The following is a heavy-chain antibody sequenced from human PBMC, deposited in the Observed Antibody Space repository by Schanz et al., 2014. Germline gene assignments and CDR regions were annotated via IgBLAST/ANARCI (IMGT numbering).Heavy chain of an antibody. J-gene: IGHJ6*02. D-gene: IGHD3-3*01. V-gene: IGHV3-48*04. Sequence: EVQLLESGGGLVQPGGSLRLSCAASGFTFSNYGMNWVRQAPEKGLEWVSYISSSSGTIYYADSVKGRFSISRDNGETSVYLQINSLRVEDTAVYYCARFLARYQYYGVDVWGQGTTVIVSS. CDR2: ISSSSGTI. CDR3: ARFLARYQYYGVDV. CDR1: GFTFSNYG.